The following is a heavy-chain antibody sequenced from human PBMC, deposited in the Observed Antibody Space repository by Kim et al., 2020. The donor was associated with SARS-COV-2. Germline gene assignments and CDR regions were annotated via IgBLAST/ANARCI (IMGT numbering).Heavy chain of an antibody. Sequence: FVDSVKARFTMYRDNAKNSVYQQMNSLSSEDTAIYYCAAVDSVQVPGGIWGQGTLVTVSS. D-gene: IGHD3-10*01. J-gene: IGHJ4*02. V-gene: IGHV3-74*01. CDR3: AAVDSVQVPGGI.